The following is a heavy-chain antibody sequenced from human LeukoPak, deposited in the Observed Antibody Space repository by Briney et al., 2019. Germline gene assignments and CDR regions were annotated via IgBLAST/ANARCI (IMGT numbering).Heavy chain of an antibody. V-gene: IGHV4-61*02. CDR1: GGSISSGSYY. CDR2: IYTSGST. J-gene: IGHJ4*02. D-gene: IGHD3-3*01. CDR3: ARGTLRFLEWSPDY. Sequence: SSQTLSLTCTVSGGSISSGSYYWSWIRQPAGKGLERIGRIYTSGSTNYNPSLKSRVTISVDTSKNQFSLKLSSVTAADTAVYYCARGTLRFLEWSPDYWGQGTLVTVSS.